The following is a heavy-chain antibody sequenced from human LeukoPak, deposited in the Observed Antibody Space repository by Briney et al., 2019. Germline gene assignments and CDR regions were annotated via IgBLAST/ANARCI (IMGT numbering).Heavy chain of an antibody. CDR2: IYYSGST. J-gene: IGHJ5*02. Sequence: ASETLSLTCTVSGGSISSSSYYWGWIRQPPGKGLEWIGSIYYSGSTYYNPSLKSRVTISVDTSKNQFSLKLSSVTAADTAVYYCASEVAHVLLWFERFDPWGQGTLVTVSS. CDR3: ASEVAHVLLWFERFDP. D-gene: IGHD3-10*01. V-gene: IGHV4-39*07. CDR1: GGSISSSSYY.